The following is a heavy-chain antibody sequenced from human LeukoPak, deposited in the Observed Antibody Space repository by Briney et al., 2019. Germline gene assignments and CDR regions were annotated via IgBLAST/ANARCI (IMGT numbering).Heavy chain of an antibody. CDR2: ISAYNGNT. CDR1: GYTFTSYG. D-gene: IGHD3-3*01. CDR3: AREGFTIFGVVGAFDI. J-gene: IGHJ3*02. V-gene: IGHV1-18*01. Sequence: ASVKVSCKASGYTFTSYGISWVRQAPGQGLEWMGWISAYNGNTNYAQKLQGRVTMTTDTSTSTAYMELRSLRSDDTAVYYCAREGFTIFGVVGAFDIWGQGTMVTVSS.